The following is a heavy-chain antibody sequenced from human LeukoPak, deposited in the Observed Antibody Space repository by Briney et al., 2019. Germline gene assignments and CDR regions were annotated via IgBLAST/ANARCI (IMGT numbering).Heavy chain of an antibody. CDR3: ARASLFDY. CDR2: ISSSSTTI. CDR1: GFAFSSYP. J-gene: IGHJ4*02. Sequence: GGSLRLSCAASGFAFSSYPMNWVRQAPGKGLEWVSYISSSSTTIYYADSMKGRFTISRDNAKNSLYLQMNSLRDEDTAVYYCARASLFDYWGQGTLVTVSS. V-gene: IGHV3-48*02.